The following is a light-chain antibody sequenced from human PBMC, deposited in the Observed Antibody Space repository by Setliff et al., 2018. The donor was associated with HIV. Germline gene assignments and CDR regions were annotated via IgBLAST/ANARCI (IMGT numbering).Light chain of an antibody. CDR1: SSDVGSYNL. CDR3: CSYAGSSTYV. J-gene: IGLJ1*01. Sequence: QSVLTQPASVSGSPGQSITISCTGTSSDVGSYNLVSRYQQHPGKAPKLMIYEVIKRPSGVSNRFSGSKSGNTASLTISGLQAEDEADYYCCSYAGSSTYVFGTGTKVTVL. V-gene: IGLV2-23*02. CDR2: EVI.